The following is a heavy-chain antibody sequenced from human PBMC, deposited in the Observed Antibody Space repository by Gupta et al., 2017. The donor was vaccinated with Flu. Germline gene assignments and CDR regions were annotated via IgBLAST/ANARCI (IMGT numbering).Heavy chain of an antibody. V-gene: IGHV3-74*01. J-gene: IGHJ4*02. CDR1: GFPFSSNC. Sequence: DVQLVESGAGSVQPGGSLRLSCSASGFPFSSNCLTWVRHAPGKGLVWVSRINSDGSTTTYADSVKGRFTISRDNAKNTLYLQMNSLRAEDTAVYYCARVAQGRYDFDYWGQGTLVTVSS. CDR2: INSDGSTT. CDR3: ARVAQGRYDFDY. D-gene: IGHD3-16*01.